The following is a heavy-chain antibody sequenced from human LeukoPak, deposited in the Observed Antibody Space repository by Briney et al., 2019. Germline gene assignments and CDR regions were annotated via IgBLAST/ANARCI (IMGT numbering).Heavy chain of an antibody. D-gene: IGHD3-3*01. CDR3: ARGSIRFLEWLLGRLFDI. J-gene: IGHJ3*02. V-gene: IGHV3-11*01. CDR1: GFTFGDYY. CDR2: ISGGGTII. Sequence: GGSLRLSCAVSGFTFGDYYMSWIRQAPGKGLEWISYISGGGTIIYYADSVKGRFTISRDNSKNTLYLQMNSLRAEDTAVYYCARGSIRFLEWLLGRLFDIWGQGTMVTVSS.